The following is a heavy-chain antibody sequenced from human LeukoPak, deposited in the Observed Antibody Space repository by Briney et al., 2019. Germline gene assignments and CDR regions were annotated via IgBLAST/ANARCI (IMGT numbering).Heavy chain of an antibody. D-gene: IGHD3-16*02. CDR1: GFNFRGYA. CDR3: AKEVVMGETNYYYYGMDV. CDR2: ISGSGARA. Sequence: GGPLRLSCAASGFNFRGYAMSWVRQAPGKGLEWVSAISGSGARAHYAESVRGRFTISRDNSQNTLHLQMTSLRAEDTAVYYCAKEVVMGETNYYYYGMDVWGQGTTVTVSS. J-gene: IGHJ6*02. V-gene: IGHV3-23*01.